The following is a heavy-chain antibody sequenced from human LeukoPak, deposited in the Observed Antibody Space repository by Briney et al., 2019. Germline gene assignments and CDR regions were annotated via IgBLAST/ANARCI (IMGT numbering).Heavy chain of an antibody. V-gene: IGHV3-13*05. D-gene: IGHD1-26*01. CDR3: ARGVRGGYYEGAYFDD. J-gene: IGHJ4*02. Sequence: GSLRPSCVAYGFSFSSHDTHWDSPAKGNGMEWESAIGTAGDPSYPGSVKGRFTMSRENAKNTLYLQMNSLRAGDTAVYCCARGVRGGYYEGAYFDDWGEGSLVT. CDR1: GFSFSSHD. CDR2: IGTAGDP.